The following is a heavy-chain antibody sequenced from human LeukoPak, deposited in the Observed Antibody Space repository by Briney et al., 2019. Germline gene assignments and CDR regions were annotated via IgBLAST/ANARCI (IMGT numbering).Heavy chain of an antibody. D-gene: IGHD2-8*01. Sequence: SETLSLTCSVSGGSISSNSYYWGWIRQPPGKGLEWIATINYSGTTHYNPSLQSRVTMSADTSNNHFSLNLKSVTAADTAVYYCARRRFVRGPDVVNPFDYWGQGTLVTVSS. CDR2: INYSGTT. CDR1: GGSISSNSYY. CDR3: ARRRFVRGPDVVNPFDY. V-gene: IGHV4-39*02. J-gene: IGHJ4*02.